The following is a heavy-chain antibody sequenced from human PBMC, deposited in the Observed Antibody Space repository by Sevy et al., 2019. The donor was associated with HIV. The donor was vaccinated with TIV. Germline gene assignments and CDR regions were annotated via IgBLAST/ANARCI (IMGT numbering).Heavy chain of an antibody. D-gene: IGHD2-21*02. J-gene: IGHJ4*02. Sequence: GGSLRLSCAAPGFTFSNYEMNWVRQAPGKGLEWVSYISCGGNITYYADSVKGRFTISRDNAENSLSLQMNSLRAEDTAVYYCARVTTYFDDWGRGTLVTVSS. V-gene: IGHV3-48*03. CDR2: ISCGGNIT. CDR3: ARVTTYFDD. CDR1: GFTFSNYE.